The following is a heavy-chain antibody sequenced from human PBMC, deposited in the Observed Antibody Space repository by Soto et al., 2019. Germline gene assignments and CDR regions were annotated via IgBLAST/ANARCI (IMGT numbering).Heavy chain of an antibody. CDR3: AKDPGAIAAAGTSFDY. CDR1: GFTFSSYA. Sequence: GGSLRLSCAASGFTFSSYAMSWVRQAPGKGLEWVSAISGSGGSTYYADYVKGRFTISRDNSKNTLYLQMNSLRAEDTSVYYFAKDPGAIAAAGTSFDYCGQGTLVTVSS. CDR2: ISGSGGST. J-gene: IGHJ4*02. V-gene: IGHV3-23*01. D-gene: IGHD6-13*01.